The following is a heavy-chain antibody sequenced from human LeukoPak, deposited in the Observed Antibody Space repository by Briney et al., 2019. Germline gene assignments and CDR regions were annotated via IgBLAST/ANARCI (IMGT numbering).Heavy chain of an antibody. V-gene: IGHV3-20*04. D-gene: IGHD2-2*01. CDR1: GFTFDDYG. Sequence: GGSLRLSCAASGFTFDDYGMSWVRQAPGKGVEWVSGINWNGGSTGYADSVKGRFTISRDNDKNSLYLQMNSLRAEDTALYYCARDSDQLYYFDYWGQGTLVTVSS. J-gene: IGHJ4*02. CDR3: ARDSDQLYYFDY. CDR2: INWNGGST.